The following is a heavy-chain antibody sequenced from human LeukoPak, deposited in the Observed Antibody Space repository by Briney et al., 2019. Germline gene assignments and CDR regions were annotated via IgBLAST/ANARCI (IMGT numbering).Heavy chain of an antibody. CDR2: INPNSGGT. CDR3: ARGYYGYYGMDV. D-gene: IGHD3-10*01. V-gene: IGHV1-2*02. CDR1: GYTFTGYY. Sequence: ASVKVSCKASGYTFTGYYMHWVRQAPGQGLEWMGWINPNSGGTNYAQKFQGGVTMTRDTSISTAYMELSRLRSDDTAVYYCARGYYGYYGMDVWGQGTTVTVSS. J-gene: IGHJ6*02.